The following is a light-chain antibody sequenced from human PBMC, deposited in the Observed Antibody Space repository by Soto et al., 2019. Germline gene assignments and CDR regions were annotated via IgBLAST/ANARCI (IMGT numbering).Light chain of an antibody. V-gene: IGLV3-21*04. Sequence: SYELTQPPSVSVAPGKTASITCGGYNVGSKSVHWYQQRPGQAPVLIIYHDTDRPSGIPERFSGSNSGTAAALSISRVETGDEADYYCQLWDSSSNHVVFGGGTKVTVL. CDR2: HDT. CDR3: QLWDSSSNHVV. CDR1: NVGSKS. J-gene: IGLJ2*01.